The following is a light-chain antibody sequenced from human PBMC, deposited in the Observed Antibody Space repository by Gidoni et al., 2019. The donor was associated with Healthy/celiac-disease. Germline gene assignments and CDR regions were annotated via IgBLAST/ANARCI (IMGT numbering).Light chain of an antibody. J-gene: IGLJ3*02. CDR1: SSNIGNNY. V-gene: IGLV1-51*01. CDR3: GTWDSSLSAGV. CDR2: DNN. Sequence: QSVLTQPPSVSAAPGQKVTISCSGSSSNIGNNYVSWSQQLPGTAPKLLIYDNNKRPSGIPVRFSGSKSGTSATLGITGLQTGDEADYYCGTWDSSLSAGVFGGGTKLTVL.